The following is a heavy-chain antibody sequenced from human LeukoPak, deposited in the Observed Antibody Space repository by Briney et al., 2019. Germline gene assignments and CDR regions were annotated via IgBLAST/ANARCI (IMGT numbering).Heavy chain of an antibody. CDR3: ARAPVTSCRGAFCYPFDI. V-gene: IGHV3-53*01. CDR2: TYSGGST. CDR1: GFTVSRNY. D-gene: IGHD2-15*01. J-gene: IGHJ4*02. Sequence: PGGSLRLSCAASGFTVSRNYMSWVRQAPGKGLEWVSVTYSGGSTYYADSVRGRFTISRDNSKNTLYLQMNSLRADDAAVYYCARAPVTSCRGAFCYPFDIWGQGTLVTVSS.